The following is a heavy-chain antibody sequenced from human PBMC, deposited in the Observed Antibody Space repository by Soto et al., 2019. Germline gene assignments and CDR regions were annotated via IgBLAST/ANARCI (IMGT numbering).Heavy chain of an antibody. J-gene: IGHJ5*02. CDR1: GFTFSSYS. D-gene: IGHD6-19*01. CDR3: ARDPDSSGWYNWFAP. Sequence: PGGSLRVSCAASGFTFSSYSMNWVRQAPGKGLEWVSYISSSGSTIYYADSVKGRFTISRDNAKNSLYLQMNSLRAEDTAVYYCARDPDSSGWYNWFAPWGQGTLVTVSS. CDR2: ISSSGSTI. V-gene: IGHV3-48*01.